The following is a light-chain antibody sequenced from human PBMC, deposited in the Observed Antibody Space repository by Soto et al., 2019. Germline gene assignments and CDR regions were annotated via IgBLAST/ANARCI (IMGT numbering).Light chain of an antibody. CDR3: QQYSGLPMT. CDR2: GAS. CDR1: QTVNSNY. Sequence: EIVLTQSPGTLSLSPGQTATLSCRASQTVNSNYLAWCQQKPGQAPRLLIYGASRRATGIPDRFSGSGSGTDFTLTITRLEPEDFAVYFCQQYSGLPMTFGQGTRLE. V-gene: IGKV3-20*01. J-gene: IGKJ5*01.